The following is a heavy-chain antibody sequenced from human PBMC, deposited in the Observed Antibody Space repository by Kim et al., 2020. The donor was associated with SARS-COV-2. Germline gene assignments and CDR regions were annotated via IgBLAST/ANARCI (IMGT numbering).Heavy chain of an antibody. D-gene: IGHD6-6*01. CDR3: ARESWGAALWDAYMVRQHYYYYGMGV. V-gene: IGHV3-66*01. J-gene: IGHJ6*02. CDR2: IYSGGST. CDR1: GFTVSSNY. Sequence: GGSLRLSCAASGFTVSSNYTSWVRQAPGKGLEWVSVIYSGGSTYYADSVKGRFTISRDNTKNTLYLKMNSLRAEDTAVYYCARESWGAALWDAYMVRQHYYYYGMGVWGQGTAVTVSS.